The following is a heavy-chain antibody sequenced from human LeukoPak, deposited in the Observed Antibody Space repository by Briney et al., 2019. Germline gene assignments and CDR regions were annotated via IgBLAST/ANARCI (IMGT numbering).Heavy chain of an antibody. CDR2: IYYSGST. V-gene: IGHV4-59*08. J-gene: IGHJ4*02. D-gene: IGHD2-2*01. CDR3: ARLRIPARYCSSTSCYELDY. Sequence: SETLSLTCTVSGGSISSYYWSWIRQPPGKGLKWIGYIYYSGSTNYNPSLKSRVTISVDTSKNQFSLKLSSVTAADTAVYYCARLRIPARYCSSTSCYELDYWGQGTLVTVSS. CDR1: GGSISSYY.